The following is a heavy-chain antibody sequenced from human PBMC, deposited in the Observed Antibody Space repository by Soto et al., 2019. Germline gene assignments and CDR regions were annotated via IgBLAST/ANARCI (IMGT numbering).Heavy chain of an antibody. CDR1: GYTFTSYG. Sequence: ASVKVSCKASGYTFTSYGISWVRQAPGQGLEWMGWISAYNGNTNYAQKLQGRVTMTTDTSTSTAYMELRSLRSDDTAVYYCARVGGGIYCSSTSCHNWFDPCGQGTLVTVSS. J-gene: IGHJ5*02. V-gene: IGHV1-18*01. D-gene: IGHD2-2*01. CDR3: ARVGGGIYCSSTSCHNWFDP. CDR2: ISAYNGNT.